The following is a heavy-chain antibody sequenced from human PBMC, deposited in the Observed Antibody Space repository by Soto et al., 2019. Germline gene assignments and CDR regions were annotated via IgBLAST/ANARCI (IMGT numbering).Heavy chain of an antibody. Sequence: SETLSLTCTVSACSISSGDYYCSWIRQPPGKGLEWIGYIYYSGSTYYNPSLKSRVTISVDTSKSQFSLNLSAVTAADTAVYYCARRATTVTYDAFDIWGQGTMVTVS. CDR3: ARRATTVTYDAFDI. CDR2: IYYSGST. V-gene: IGHV4-30-4*01. D-gene: IGHD4-17*01. CDR1: ACSISSGDYY. J-gene: IGHJ3*02.